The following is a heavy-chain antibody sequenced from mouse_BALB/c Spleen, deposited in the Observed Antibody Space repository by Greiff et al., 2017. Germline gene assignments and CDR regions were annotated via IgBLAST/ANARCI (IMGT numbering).Heavy chain of an antibody. CDR1: GDSITSGY. D-gene: IGHD1-1*01. CDR3: ARGIYYGSSYGYFDY. Sequence: EVKLVESGPSLVKPSQTLSLTCSVTGDSITSGYWNWIRKFPGNKLEYMGYISYSGSTYYNPSLKSRISITRDTSKNQYYLQLNSVTTEDTATYYCARGIYYGSSYGYFDYWGQGTTLTVSS. J-gene: IGHJ2*01. CDR2: ISYSGST. V-gene: IGHV3-8*02.